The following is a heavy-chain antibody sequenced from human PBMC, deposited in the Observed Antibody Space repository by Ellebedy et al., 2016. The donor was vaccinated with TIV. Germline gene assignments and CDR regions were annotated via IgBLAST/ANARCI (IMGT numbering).Heavy chain of an antibody. J-gene: IGHJ4*02. V-gene: IGHV1-18*04. CDR2: ISAYNINT. D-gene: IGHD5-12*01. CDR3: ARDRDVDIVATPLDY. Sequence: AASVKVSCKASGYIFPSYGISWVRQAPGQGLEWMGWISAYNINTNYAQRLQGRITMTTDISTSTAYMELRSLRSDDTAVYYCARDRDVDIVATPLDYWGQGTLVTVSS. CDR1: GYIFPSYG.